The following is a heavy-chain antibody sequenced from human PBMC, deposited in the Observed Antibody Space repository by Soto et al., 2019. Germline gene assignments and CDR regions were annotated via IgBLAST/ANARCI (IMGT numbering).Heavy chain of an antibody. CDR3: ARAEDIVVVPAPLDY. CDR2: ISYDGSNK. CDR1: GFTFSSYA. V-gene: IGHV3-30-3*01. J-gene: IGHJ4*02. Sequence: GGSLRLSCAASGFTFSSYAMHWVRQAPGKGLEWVAVISYDGSNKYYADSVKGRFTISRDNSKNTLYLQMNSLRAEDTAVYYCARAEDIVVVPAPLDYWGQGTRVT. D-gene: IGHD2-2*01.